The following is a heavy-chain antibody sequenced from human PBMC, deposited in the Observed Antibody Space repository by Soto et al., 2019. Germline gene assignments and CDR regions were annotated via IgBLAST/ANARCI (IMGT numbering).Heavy chain of an antibody. V-gene: IGHV3-30*18. D-gene: IGHD4-17*01. CDR3: ANSATYGDYGTLNRYFDY. Sequence: QVQLVESGGGVVQPGRSLRLSCAASGFTFSSYGMHWVRQAPGKGLEWVAVISYDGSNKYYADSVKGRFTISRDNSKNTLYLQMNSLRAEDTAVYYCANSATYGDYGTLNRYFDYWGQGTLVTVSS. CDR1: GFTFSSYG. CDR2: ISYDGSNK. J-gene: IGHJ4*02.